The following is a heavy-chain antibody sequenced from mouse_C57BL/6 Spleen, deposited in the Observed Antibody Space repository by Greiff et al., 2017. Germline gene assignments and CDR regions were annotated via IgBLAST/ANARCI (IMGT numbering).Heavy chain of an antibody. V-gene: IGHV3-6*01. CDR1: GYSITSGYY. CDR2: ISYDGSN. J-gene: IGHJ3*01. CDR3: AKITTGFAY. Sequence: EVQLVESGPGLVKPSQSLSLTCSVTGYSITSGYYWNWIRQFPGNKLEWMGYISYDGSNNYNPSLKNRISITRDTSKNQFFLKLNSVTTEDTATYYCAKITTGFAYWGQGTLVTVSA. D-gene: IGHD1-1*01.